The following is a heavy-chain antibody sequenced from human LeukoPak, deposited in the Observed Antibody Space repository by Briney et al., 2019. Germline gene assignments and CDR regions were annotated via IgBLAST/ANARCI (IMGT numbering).Heavy chain of an antibody. J-gene: IGHJ4*02. CDR1: GGSISSYY. D-gene: IGHD5-18*01. Sequence: PSETLSLTCTVSGGSISSYYWSWIRQPPGKGLEWIGYIYYSGSTNYNPSLKSRVTISLGTSKNQFSLRLSSVTAADTAVYYCARSVDIAMVTFDYWGQGTLVTVSS. CDR3: ARSVDIAMVTFDY. V-gene: IGHV4-59*01. CDR2: IYYSGST.